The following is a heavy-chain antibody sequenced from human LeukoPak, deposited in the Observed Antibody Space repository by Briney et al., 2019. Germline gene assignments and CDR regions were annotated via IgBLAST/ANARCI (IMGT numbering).Heavy chain of an antibody. V-gene: IGHV1-46*01. CDR2: INPSGTNT. CDR1: GYTFTSYY. Sequence: ASVKVSCKASGYTFTSYYMHWVRQAPGQGLEWMGLINPSGTNTNYAQQFRGRVTMTRDTSTSTVYMDLSSLRSEDTAMYFCAREDSGGYFDYWGQGTLVTVSS. D-gene: IGHD2-8*02. J-gene: IGHJ4*02. CDR3: AREDSGGYFDY.